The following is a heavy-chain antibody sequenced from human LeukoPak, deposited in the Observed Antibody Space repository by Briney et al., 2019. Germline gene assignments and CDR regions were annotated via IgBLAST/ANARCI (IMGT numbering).Heavy chain of an antibody. D-gene: IGHD6-19*01. CDR3: ARESSGWYSLDAFDI. Sequence: ASVKVSCKASGYTFTSYGISWVRQAPGQGLEWMGWISAYNGNTNYAQKLQGRVTMTTDTSTSTAYMELRSLRSDDTAVYYCARESSGWYSLDAFDIWGQGTMVTVSS. J-gene: IGHJ3*02. CDR2: ISAYNGNT. CDR1: GYTFTSYG. V-gene: IGHV1-18*01.